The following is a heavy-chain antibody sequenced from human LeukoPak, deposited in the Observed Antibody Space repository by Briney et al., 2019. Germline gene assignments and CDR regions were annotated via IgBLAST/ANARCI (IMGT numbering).Heavy chain of an antibody. D-gene: IGHD3-10*01. J-gene: IGHJ4*02. CDR3: ASELSRGDEGFDY. Sequence: ASVKLSCKASGSTFTSNYIHWVREAPGQGLEWMGMINPIGGSTSYAQKFQGRVIMTRDTSTSTVYMELSSLRSEDTAVYYCASELSRGDEGFDYWGQGTLVTVSS. CDR1: GSTFTSNY. V-gene: IGHV1-46*01. CDR2: INPIGGST.